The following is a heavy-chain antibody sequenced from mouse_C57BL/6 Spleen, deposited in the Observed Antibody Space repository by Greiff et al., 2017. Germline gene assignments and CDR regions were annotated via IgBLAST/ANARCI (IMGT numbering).Heavy chain of an antibody. CDR1: GFTFSDYY. Sequence: EVMLVESEGGLVQPGSSVTLSCTASGFTFSDYYMAWVRQVPEKGLEWVANINYGGSSTYSQDYLKSRFIISRDNAKNILYLQMSRLKSEDTASYYCARRYGSSNWYFYVWGTGTTVTVSS. CDR3: ARRYGSSNWYFYV. D-gene: IGHD1-1*01. V-gene: IGHV5-16*02. CDR2: INYGGSST. J-gene: IGHJ1*03.